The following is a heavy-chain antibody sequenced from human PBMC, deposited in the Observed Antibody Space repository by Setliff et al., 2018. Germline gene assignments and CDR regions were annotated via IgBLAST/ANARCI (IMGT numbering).Heavy chain of an antibody. CDR1: GGPLNSYS. J-gene: IGHJ4*01. CDR3: ASALIRRVAVAGKSQFDY. D-gene: IGHD6-19*01. V-gene: IGHV1-69*02. CDR2: IIPVLDIT. Sequence: GASVKVSCKASGGPLNSYSFSWVRQAPGQGLEWMGRIIPVLDITRYSQKFQGRVTITADKSTSSAYLEMSNLRSEDTAVYYCASALIRRVAVAGKSQFDYWGQGTLVTVSS.